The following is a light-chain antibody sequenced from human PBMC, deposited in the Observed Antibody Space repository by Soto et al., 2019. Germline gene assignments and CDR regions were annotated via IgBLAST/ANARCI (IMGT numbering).Light chain of an antibody. J-gene: IGKJ1*01. CDR1: QSISSW. V-gene: IGKV1-5*03. CDR2: NAA. Sequence: DIQMTQAPSTLSASVGDRVTITCRASQSISSWLAWYQQKPGKDPQLLIYNAASLGSGGPSRVSGSGSGTEFTLPISSLQREDFSTHYCQPYNSYWTFGQGTKVEIK. CDR3: QPYNSYWT.